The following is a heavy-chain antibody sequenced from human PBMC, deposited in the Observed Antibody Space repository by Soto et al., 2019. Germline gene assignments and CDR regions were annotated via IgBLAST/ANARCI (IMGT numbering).Heavy chain of an antibody. CDR1: GCTFSSYT. Sequence: SVKVSCKASGCTFSSYTISWVRQAPGQGLEWMGRIIPILGIANYAQKFQGRVTITADKSTSTAYMELSSLRSEDTAVYYCARGSGYYYWDAYWGQRTLVPVSS. V-gene: IGHV1-69*02. J-gene: IGHJ1*01. CDR3: ARGSGYYYWDAY. CDR2: IIPILGIA. D-gene: IGHD3-22*01.